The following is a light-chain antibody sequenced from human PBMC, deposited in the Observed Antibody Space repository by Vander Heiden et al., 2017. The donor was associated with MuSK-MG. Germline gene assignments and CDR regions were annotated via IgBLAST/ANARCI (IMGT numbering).Light chain of an antibody. V-gene: IGKV3-15*01. CDR1: QSVSSN. Sequence: EIVMTQSPATLSVSPGERATISCRASQSVSSNLAWYQQKPGQAPRLLIYGASTRATGIPARFSGSGSGTEFTLTISSLQSEDFAVYYCQQYNNWPPLTFGGETKVEIK. J-gene: IGKJ4*01. CDR3: QQYNNWPPLT. CDR2: GAS.